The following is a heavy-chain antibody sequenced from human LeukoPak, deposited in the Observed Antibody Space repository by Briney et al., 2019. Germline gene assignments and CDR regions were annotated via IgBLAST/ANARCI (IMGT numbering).Heavy chain of an antibody. CDR2: IRYDGKNTK. Sequence: GGSLRLSCAASGFSFRNYGMHWVRRAPGKGLEWVAFIRYDGKNTKYHVDSVKGRFTISRDNAKNSLYLQMNSLRAEDTAVYYCARDGLQWLVLTPRYFDYWGQGTLVTVSS. CDR3: ARDGLQWLVLTPRYFDY. V-gene: IGHV3-30*02. D-gene: IGHD6-19*01. CDR1: GFSFRNYG. J-gene: IGHJ4*02.